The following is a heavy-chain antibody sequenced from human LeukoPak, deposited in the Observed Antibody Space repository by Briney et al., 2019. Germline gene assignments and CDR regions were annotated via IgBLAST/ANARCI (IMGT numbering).Heavy chain of an antibody. D-gene: IGHD3-3*01. J-gene: IGHJ6*02. CDR3: AKQSGTRAHYYYYGMDV. CDR1: GFTFSSYS. V-gene: IGHV3-23*01. CDR2: ISGSGGST. Sequence: GGSLRLSCAASGFTFSSYSMNWVRQAPGKGLEWVSAISGSGGSTYYADSVKGRFTISRDNSKNTLYLQMNSLRAEDTAVYYCAKQSGTRAHYYYYGMDVWGQGTTVTVSS.